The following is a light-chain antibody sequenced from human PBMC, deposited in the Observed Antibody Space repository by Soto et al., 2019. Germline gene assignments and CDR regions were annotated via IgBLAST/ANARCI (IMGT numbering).Light chain of an antibody. CDR2: DAS. CDR3: QQRSNWPPIT. J-gene: IGKJ5*01. CDR1: QSISRY. Sequence: ETVLTQSPAILSLSPGERATLFCRASQSISRYLAWYQQKPGQAPRLLIYDASNRATSTPARFSGSGSGTDFTLTISSLEPEDFAVYYCQQRSNWPPITFGQGTRLEIK. V-gene: IGKV3-11*01.